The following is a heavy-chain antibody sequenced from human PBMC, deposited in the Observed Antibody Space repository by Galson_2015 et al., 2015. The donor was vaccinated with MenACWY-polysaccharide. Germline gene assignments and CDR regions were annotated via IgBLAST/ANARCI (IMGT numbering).Heavy chain of an antibody. D-gene: IGHD6-19*01. V-gene: IGHV3-66*01. Sequence: SLRLSCAASAFTVSSNHMSWVRQAPGKGLEWVSDIYSGGSTYYADSVKGRFTISRDNSKNTLYLQMNSLSAEDTALYYCARLAVDNYFDYWGQGTLVAVSS. J-gene: IGHJ4*02. CDR1: AFTVSSNH. CDR3: ARLAVDNYFDY. CDR2: IYSGGST.